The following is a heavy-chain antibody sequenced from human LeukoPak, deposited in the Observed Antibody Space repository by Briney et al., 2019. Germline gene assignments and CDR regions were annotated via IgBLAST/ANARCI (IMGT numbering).Heavy chain of an antibody. CDR2: IIPIFGTA. CDR1: GGTFSSYA. CDR3: ARGGYCSGGSCGVIHYYMDV. Sequence: SVKVSCKASGGTFSSYAISWVRQAPGQGLEWMGGIIPIFGTANYAQKFQGRVTITADESTSTAYMELSSLRSEDTAVYYCARGGYCSGGSCGVIHYYMDVWGKGTTVTVSS. D-gene: IGHD2-15*01. V-gene: IGHV1-69*13. J-gene: IGHJ6*03.